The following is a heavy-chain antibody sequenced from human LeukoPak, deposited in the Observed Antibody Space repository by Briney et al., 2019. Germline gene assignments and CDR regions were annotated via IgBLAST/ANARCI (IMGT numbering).Heavy chain of an antibody. Sequence: GESLKISCKGSGYSFTSYWIGWVRQMPGKGLEWMGIIYPGDSDTRYSPSFQGQVTISADKSISTAYLQWSSLKASDTAMYYCARLSRLDYGSGSYDYYYGMDVWGKGTTVTVSS. D-gene: IGHD3-10*01. CDR1: GYSFTSYW. CDR2: IYPGDSDT. CDR3: ARLSRLDYGSGSYDYYYGMDV. J-gene: IGHJ6*04. V-gene: IGHV5-51*01.